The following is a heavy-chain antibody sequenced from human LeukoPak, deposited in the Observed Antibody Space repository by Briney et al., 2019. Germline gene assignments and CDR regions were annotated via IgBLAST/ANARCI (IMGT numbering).Heavy chain of an antibody. D-gene: IGHD2-15*01. V-gene: IGHV4-34*01. J-gene: IGHJ5*02. CDR1: GVSFSDYY. CDR3: ARGHKGFVSYLTWFDP. Sequence: KSSETLSLTCAVYGVSFSDYYWTWIRQPPGKGVEGVGEINHSGGTNYNPSLKSRVTISVDTSKKQFSLRLIYMAAADTAVYYCARGHKGFVSYLTWFDPWGQGTLVTVPS. CDR2: INHSGGT.